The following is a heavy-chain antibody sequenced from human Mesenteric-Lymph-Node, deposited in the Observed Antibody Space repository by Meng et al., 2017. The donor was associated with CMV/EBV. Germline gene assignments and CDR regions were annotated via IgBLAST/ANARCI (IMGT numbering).Heavy chain of an antibody. CDR1: GYTFTSYD. D-gene: IGHD3-3*01. Sequence: ASVKVSCKASGYTFTSYDMHWVRQAPGQGLEWMGVIDPSGGSTSYAQKFQGRVTMTTDTSTSTAYMELRSLRSDDTAVYYCARGRVGVDYWGQGTLVTVS. CDR3: ARGRVGVDY. V-gene: IGHV1-46*01. CDR2: IDPSGGST. J-gene: IGHJ4*02.